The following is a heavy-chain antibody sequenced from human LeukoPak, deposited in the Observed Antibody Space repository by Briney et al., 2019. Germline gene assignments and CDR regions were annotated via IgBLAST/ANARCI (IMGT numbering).Heavy chain of an antibody. CDR3: ARGGSTSSYAFDI. V-gene: IGHV4-4*02. J-gene: IGHJ3*02. Sequence: SETLSLTCAVSGGSISSSNWWSWVRQPPGKGLEWIGEIYRSGSTNYNPSLKSRVTISVDKSKNQFSLKLSSVTAADTAVYYWARGGSTSSYAFDIWGQGTIVSVSS. CDR1: GGSISSSNW. D-gene: IGHD2-2*01. CDR2: IYRSGST.